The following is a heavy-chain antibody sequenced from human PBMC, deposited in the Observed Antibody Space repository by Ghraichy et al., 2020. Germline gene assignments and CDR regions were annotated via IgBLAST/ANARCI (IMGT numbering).Heavy chain of an antibody. V-gene: IGHV4-59*01. CDR3: ARARSYDRGYFDY. CDR1: GGSISSYY. D-gene: IGHD3-22*01. Sequence: SETLSLTCTVSGGSISSYYWSWIRQPPGKGLEWIGYIYYSGSTNYNPSLKSRVTISVDTSKNQFSLKLSSVTAADTAVYYCARARSYDRGYFDYWGQGTLVTVSS. CDR2: IYYSGST. J-gene: IGHJ4*02.